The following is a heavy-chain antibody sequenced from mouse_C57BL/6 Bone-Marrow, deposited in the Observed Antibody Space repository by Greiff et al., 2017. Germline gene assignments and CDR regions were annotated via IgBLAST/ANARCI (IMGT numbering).Heavy chain of an antibody. Sequence: VKLMESGAELVRPGTSVKVSCKASGYAFTNYLIEWVKQRPGQGLEWIGVINPGSGGTTYNEKFKGKATLTADKSSSTAYMQLSSLTSEDSAVSFCARRGTYYSNYGFYYAMDYWGQGTSVTVSS. J-gene: IGHJ4*01. V-gene: IGHV1-54*01. D-gene: IGHD2-5*01. CDR1: GYAFTNYL. CDR3: ARRGTYYSNYGFYYAMDY. CDR2: INPGSGGT.